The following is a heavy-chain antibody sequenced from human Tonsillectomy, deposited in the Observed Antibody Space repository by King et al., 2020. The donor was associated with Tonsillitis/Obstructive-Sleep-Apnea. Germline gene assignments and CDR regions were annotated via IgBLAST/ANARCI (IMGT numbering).Heavy chain of an antibody. Sequence: PLQESGPGLVKPSETLSLTCTVSGGSISSYYWSWIRQPPGKGLEWIGYIYYSGSTNYNPSLKSRVTISVDTSKNQFSLKLSSVTAADTAVYYCARYPIKYCSGGSCSNLWGQGTLVTVSS. V-gene: IGHV4-59*01. J-gene: IGHJ4*02. CDR2: IYYSGST. D-gene: IGHD2-15*01. CDR3: ARYPIKYCSGGSCSNL. CDR1: GGSISSYY.